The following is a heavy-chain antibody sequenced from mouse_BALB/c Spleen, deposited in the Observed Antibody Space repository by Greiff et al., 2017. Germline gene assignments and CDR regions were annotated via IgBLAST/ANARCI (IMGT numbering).Heavy chain of an antibody. CDR2: IDPANGNT. CDR3: ARDYGSSHLFAY. CDR1: GFNIKDTY. Sequence: VQLQQSGAELVKPGASVKLSCTASGFNIKDTYMHWVKQRPEQGLEWIGRIDPANGNTKYDPKFQGKATITADTSSNTAYLQLSSLTSEDTAVYYCARDYGSSHLFAYGGKGTLVTVSA. D-gene: IGHD1-1*01. J-gene: IGHJ3*01. V-gene: IGHV14-3*02.